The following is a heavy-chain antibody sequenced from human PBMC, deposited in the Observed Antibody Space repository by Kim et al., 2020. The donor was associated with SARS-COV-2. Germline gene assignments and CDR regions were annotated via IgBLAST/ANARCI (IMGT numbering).Heavy chain of an antibody. CDR3: ARDGYSSGYSY. CDR2: IYSGGST. D-gene: IGHD3-22*01. V-gene: IGHV3-53*01. J-gene: IGHJ4*02. Sequence: GRSLRLSCAASGFTVSSNYMSWVRQAPGKVLEWVSVIYSGGSTYYADSVKGRFTISRDNSKNTLYLQMNSLRAEDTAVYYCARDGYSSGYSYWGQGTLVTVSS. CDR1: GFTVSSNY.